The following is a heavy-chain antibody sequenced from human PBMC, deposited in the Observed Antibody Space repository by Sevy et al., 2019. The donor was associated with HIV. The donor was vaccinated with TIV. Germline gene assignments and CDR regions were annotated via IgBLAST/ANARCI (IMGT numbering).Heavy chain of an antibody. CDR1: GGSFSSYHW. J-gene: IGHJ5*02. CDR2: ISHNGST. CDR3: ARYRPTLIRGVIITRWFDP. V-gene: IGHV4-4*02. Sequence: SETLSLTCTVSGGSFSSYHWWSWVRQPPGKGLEWIGEISHNGSTNYNASLKSRVTISLDKSKNQFSLRLTSVTAADTAVYYCARYRPTLIRGVIITRWFDPWGQGTLVTVSS. D-gene: IGHD3-10*01.